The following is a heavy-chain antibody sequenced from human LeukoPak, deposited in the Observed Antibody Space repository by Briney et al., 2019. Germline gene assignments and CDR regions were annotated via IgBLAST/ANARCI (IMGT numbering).Heavy chain of an antibody. CDR1: GCSISSYY. V-gene: IGHV4-59*01. J-gene: IGHJ4*02. CDR2: IYYSGST. Sequence: PSETLSLTCTVSGCSISSYYWGWVRQPPGEALEWIGYIYYSGSTSHNSSLKSRVTTSVDTSKNQFSLKLNSVTAADTAVYYCARMGPISGTVGSFDQWGQGTLVTVSS. D-gene: IGHD3-10*01. CDR3: ARMGPISGTVGSFDQ.